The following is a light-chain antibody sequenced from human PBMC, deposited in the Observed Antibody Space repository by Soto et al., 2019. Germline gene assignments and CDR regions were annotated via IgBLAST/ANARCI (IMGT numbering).Light chain of an antibody. CDR1: SSDIGGYNY. J-gene: IGLJ1*01. V-gene: IGLV2-8*01. CDR3: SSYAGSNNYV. Sequence: QSVLTQPPSASGSHRQSVTISCTDTSSDIGGYNYVSWYQQHPGKAPKLMIYEGSKRPSGVPDRFSGSKSGTPASLTVSGLQAEDEADYYCSSYAGSNNYVFGSGTTVTVL. CDR2: EGS.